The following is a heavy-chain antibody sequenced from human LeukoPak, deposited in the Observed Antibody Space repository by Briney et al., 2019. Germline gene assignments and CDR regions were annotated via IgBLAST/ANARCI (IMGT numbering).Heavy chain of an antibody. J-gene: IGHJ4*02. Sequence: PSETLSLTCAVYGGSFSGYYWSWIRQPPGKGLEWIGEINHSGSTNYNPSLKSRVTISVDTSKNQFSLKLSSVTAADTAVYYCAREGLITIFGVVGYWGQGTLVTVSS. CDR1: GGSFSGYY. CDR2: INHSGST. D-gene: IGHD3-3*01. V-gene: IGHV4-34*01. CDR3: AREGLITIFGVVGY.